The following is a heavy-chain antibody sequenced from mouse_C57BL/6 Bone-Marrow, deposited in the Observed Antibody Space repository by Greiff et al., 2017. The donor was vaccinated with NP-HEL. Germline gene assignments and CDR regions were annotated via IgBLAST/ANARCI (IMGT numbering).Heavy chain of an antibody. CDR1: GYAFSSSW. Sequence: VQLQESGPELVKPGASVKISCKASGYAFSSSWMNWVKQRPGKGLEWIGRIYPGDGDTNYNGKFKGKATLTAAHSSSTAYMQLSSLTSEDSAVYFCARYYYGREVYWYVDVWGTGTTVTVSS. D-gene: IGHD1-1*01. CDR2: IYPGDGDT. CDR3: ARYYYGREVYWYVDV. J-gene: IGHJ1*03. V-gene: IGHV1-82*01.